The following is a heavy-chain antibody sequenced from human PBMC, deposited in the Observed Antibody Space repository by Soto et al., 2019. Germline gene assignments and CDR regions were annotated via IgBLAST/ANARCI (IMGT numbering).Heavy chain of an antibody. V-gene: IGHV3-23*01. J-gene: IGHJ4*02. CDR1: GFTFRDYA. Sequence: AQSLESGGDLVQPGGSLRLSCAASGFTFRDYAMNWVRQAPGKGLEWVADISGNGNSARHADSVKGRFTISRDNSQNTLYLHMNSLRVDDTAIYYCGKERRGSGWSVCNFWGQGTLVTVSS. CDR2: ISGNGNSA. D-gene: IGHD6-19*01. CDR3: GKERRGSGWSVCNF.